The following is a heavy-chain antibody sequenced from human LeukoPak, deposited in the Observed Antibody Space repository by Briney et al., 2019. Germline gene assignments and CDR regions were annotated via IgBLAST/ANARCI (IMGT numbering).Heavy chain of an antibody. Sequence: GGSLRLSCAASGFTFSSYAMSWVRQAPGKGLEWVSSISSSSSYIYYADSVKGRFTISRDNAKNSLYLQMNSLRADDTAVYYCARESGGDYVKMDVWGKGTTVTVSS. V-gene: IGHV3-21*04. CDR2: ISSSSSYI. D-gene: IGHD4-17*01. CDR3: ARESGGDYVKMDV. J-gene: IGHJ6*04. CDR1: GFTFSSYA.